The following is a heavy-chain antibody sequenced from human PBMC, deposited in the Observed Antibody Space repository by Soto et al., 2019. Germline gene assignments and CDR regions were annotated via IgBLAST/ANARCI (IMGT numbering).Heavy chain of an antibody. V-gene: IGHV3-53*02. CDR3: ARGYDSSGYYPYFDY. D-gene: IGHD3-22*01. CDR1: GFTVNSNY. J-gene: IGHJ4*02. Sequence: EVQLVETGGGLIQPGGSLRLSCAASGFTVNSNYMSWVRQAPGKGLEWVSVIYSGGSTYYADSVKGRFTISRDNSKNTLYLQMNSLRAEDTAVYYCARGYDSSGYYPYFDYWGQGTLVTVSS. CDR2: IYSGGST.